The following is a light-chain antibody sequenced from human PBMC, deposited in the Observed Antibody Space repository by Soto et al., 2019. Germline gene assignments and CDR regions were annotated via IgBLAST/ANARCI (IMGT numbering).Light chain of an antibody. J-gene: IGLJ1*01. CDR3: CSYAGSYSYV. CDR1: SSDVGGYNY. CDR2: DAT. Sequence: QSVLTQPRSVSGSPGQSVSISCTGTSSDVGGYNYVSWYQQHPGKAPKLLTYDATKRPSGVPDRFSGSESGNTASLTISGLQAEDEADYYCCSYAGSYSYVFGTGTKVTVL. V-gene: IGLV2-11*01.